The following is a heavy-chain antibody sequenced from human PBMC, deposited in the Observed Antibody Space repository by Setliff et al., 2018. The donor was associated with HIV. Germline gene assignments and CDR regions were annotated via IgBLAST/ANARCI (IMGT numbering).Heavy chain of an antibody. CDR3: ARGDGYRANDAYYDTGMDV. D-gene: IGHD5-12*01. Sequence: PSETLSLTCSVSGGSINRGNYYWTWIRQSAGKGLEWIGHIHITGNTDYNPSLKSRVTISLDTARNQFSLELTSVTATDTAVYYCARGDGYRANDAYYDTGMDVWGQGITVTVSS. V-gene: IGHV4-61*09. CDR1: GGSINRGNYY. J-gene: IGHJ6*02. CDR2: IHITGNT.